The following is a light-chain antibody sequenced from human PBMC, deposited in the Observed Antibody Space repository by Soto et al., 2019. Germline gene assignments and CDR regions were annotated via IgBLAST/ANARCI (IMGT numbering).Light chain of an antibody. Sequence: QSVLTQPASVSGSPGQSITISCTGTSSDVGGYNYVSWYQQHPGKAPKLMIYDVSNRPSGVSNRFSGSKSGNTASLTISGLQAEAEADYYCSSYTSSSVYVFGTGTKLTVL. CDR3: SSYTSSSVYV. CDR1: SSDVGGYNY. V-gene: IGLV2-14*01. CDR2: DVS. J-gene: IGLJ1*01.